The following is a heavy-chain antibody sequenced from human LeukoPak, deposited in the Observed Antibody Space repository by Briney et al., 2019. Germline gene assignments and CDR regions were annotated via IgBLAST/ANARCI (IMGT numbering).Heavy chain of an antibody. J-gene: IGHJ3*02. CDR2: ISWDGGST. Sequence: GGSLRLSCAASGFTFDDYTMHWVRQAPGKGLEWVSLISWDGGSTYYADSVKGRFTISRDNAKNSLYLQMNNLRAEDTAVYYCARVSILIVPYYAFDIWGQGTMVTVSS. CDR3: ARVSILIVPYYAFDI. D-gene: IGHD2/OR15-2a*01. CDR1: GFTFDDYT. V-gene: IGHV3-43*01.